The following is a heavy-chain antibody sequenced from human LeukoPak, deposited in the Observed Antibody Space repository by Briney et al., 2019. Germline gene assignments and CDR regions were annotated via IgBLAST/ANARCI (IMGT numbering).Heavy chain of an antibody. Sequence: PGRSLRLSCATSGFTLSAYGMHWVRQAPGKGLEWVSYISSSSSTIYYADSVKGRFTISRDNAKNSLYLQMNSLRDEDTAVYYCARSRYCSSTSCYRWFDPWGQGTLVTVSS. CDR3: ARSRYCSSTSCYRWFDP. V-gene: IGHV3-48*02. CDR1: GFTLSAYG. CDR2: ISSSSSTI. D-gene: IGHD2-2*02. J-gene: IGHJ5*02.